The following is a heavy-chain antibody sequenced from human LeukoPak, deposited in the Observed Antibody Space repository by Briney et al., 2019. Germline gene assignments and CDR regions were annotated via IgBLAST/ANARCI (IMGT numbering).Heavy chain of an antibody. CDR2: INHSGST. CDR3: ARVGDGYYYDSSGYYYVAFDP. J-gene: IGHJ5*02. Sequence: SETLSLTCAVYGGSFSGYYWNWIRQPPGKGLEWIGEINHSGSTNYNPSLKSRVTISVDTSKNQFSLKLSSVTAADTAVYYCARVGDGYYYDSSGYYYVAFDPWGQGTLVTVSS. CDR1: GGSFSGYY. D-gene: IGHD3-22*01. V-gene: IGHV4-34*01.